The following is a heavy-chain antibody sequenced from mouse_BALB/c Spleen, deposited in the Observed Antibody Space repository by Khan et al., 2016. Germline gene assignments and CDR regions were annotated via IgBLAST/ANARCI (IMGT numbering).Heavy chain of an antibody. CDR3: PRHRSYCGHDPYFDY. Sequence: EVQLVESGGGLVRPGGSLKLSCAASGFSFSSYSMSWVRQTPEKRLEWVATISSGGTYTYYPDSVKGRFTISRDNAKNTLYLQMSSLKSEDTAMYSCPRHRSYCGHDPYFDYWGQGTTLTVSA. CDR1: GFSFSSYS. V-gene: IGHV5-6-4*01. J-gene: IGHJ2*01. CDR2: ISSGGTYT. D-gene: IGHD1-1*01.